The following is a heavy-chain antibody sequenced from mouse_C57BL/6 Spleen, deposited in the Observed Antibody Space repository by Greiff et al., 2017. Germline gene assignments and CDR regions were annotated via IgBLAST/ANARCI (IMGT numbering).Heavy chain of an antibody. CDR3: ARYYYGSSYSYYAMDY. CDR2: IGPGSGST. J-gene: IGHJ4*01. Sequence: VQLQQSGAELVKPGASVKISCKASGYTFTDYYINWVKQRPGQGLEWIGKIGPGSGSTYYNEKFKGKATLTADKSSSTAYMQLSSLTSEDSAVYFCARYYYGSSYSYYAMDYWGQGTSVTVSS. CDR1: GYTFTDYY. D-gene: IGHD1-1*01. V-gene: IGHV1-77*01.